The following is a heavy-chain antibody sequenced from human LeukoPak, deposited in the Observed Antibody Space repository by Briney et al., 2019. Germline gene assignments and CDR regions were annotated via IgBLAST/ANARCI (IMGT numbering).Heavy chain of an antibody. Sequence: SETLSLTCTVSGGTISSYYWNWIRQPPGKGLEWIGYIHSSGSTKYNPSLKSRVTISVDTSKNQFSLKLSSVTAADRAVYYCARWYSSGWALDYWGQGTLVTVSS. V-gene: IGHV4-59*08. D-gene: IGHD6-19*01. J-gene: IGHJ4*02. CDR1: GGTISSYY. CDR3: ARWYSSGWALDY. CDR2: IHSSGST.